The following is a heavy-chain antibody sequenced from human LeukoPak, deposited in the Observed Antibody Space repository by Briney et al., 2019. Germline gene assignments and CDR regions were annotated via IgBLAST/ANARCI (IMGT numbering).Heavy chain of an antibody. Sequence: ASVKVSCKASGYTFNTYGISWVRQAPGQGLEWMGWISTYKGDVIYVQNLQGRVTTTTDTSTSTAYMELMSLRSDDTAVYYCLRDAQRPRLTPDYWGQGTLVTVSS. V-gene: IGHV1-18*01. J-gene: IGHJ4*02. CDR1: GYTFNTYG. CDR3: LRDAQRPRLTPDY. D-gene: IGHD6-25*01. CDR2: ISTYKGDV.